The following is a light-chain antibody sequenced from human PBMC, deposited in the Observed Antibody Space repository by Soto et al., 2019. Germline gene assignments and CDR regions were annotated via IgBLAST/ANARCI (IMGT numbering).Light chain of an antibody. V-gene: IGKV1-6*01. J-gene: IGKJ3*01. CDR3: LQDFNYPRT. CDR2: GAS. CDR1: QGIKND. Sequence: AIQMTQAPSSLSATVGDRVTITCRASQGIKNDLAWYQQKPGKAPQLLIYGASSLHRGVPSRFSGRTSGVDFTLTISSLRPEDFATYYCLQDFNYPRTFGPGTKVDI.